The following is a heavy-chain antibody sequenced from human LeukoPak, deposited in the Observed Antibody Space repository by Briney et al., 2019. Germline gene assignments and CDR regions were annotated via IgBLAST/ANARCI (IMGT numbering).Heavy chain of an antibody. CDR2: IYYGGST. D-gene: IGHD6-13*01. J-gene: IGHJ5*02. CDR3: ASAYSSSWYANWFDP. Sequence: PSETLSLTRTVSGGSISSGGYYWSWIRQHPGKGLEWIGYIYYGGSTYYNPSLKSRVTIAVDTSKNQFSLKLSSVTAADTAVYYCASAYSSSWYANWFDPWGQGTLVTVSS. CDR1: GGSISSGGYY. V-gene: IGHV4-31*03.